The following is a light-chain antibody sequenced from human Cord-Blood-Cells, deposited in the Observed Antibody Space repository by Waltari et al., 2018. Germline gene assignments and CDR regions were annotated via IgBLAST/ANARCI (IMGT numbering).Light chain of an antibody. CDR1: SSNIGSNT. V-gene: IGLV1-44*01. Sequence: QSVLTQPPSASGTPGQRVTISCSGSSSNIGSNTVNWYQQLPGMAPKLLIYSNKQRPSGVPDRFSGSKSGTSASLAISGLQSEDEADYYCAAWDDSLNGVVFGGGTKLTVL. CDR3: AAWDDSLNGVV. J-gene: IGLJ2*01. CDR2: SNK.